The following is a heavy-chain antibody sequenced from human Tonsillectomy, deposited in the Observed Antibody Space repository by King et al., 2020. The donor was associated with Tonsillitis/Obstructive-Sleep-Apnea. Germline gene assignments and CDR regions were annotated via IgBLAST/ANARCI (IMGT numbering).Heavy chain of an antibody. CDR2: INWNGGST. J-gene: IGHJ4*02. D-gene: IGHD4-17*01. CDR3: VRVSRRYYGDHEQSYFDH. CDR1: GFTFDDRG. V-gene: IGHV3-20*01. Sequence: EVQLVESGGGVVRPGGSLRLSCAASGFTFDDRGMSWVRQAPGKGLEWVSSINWNGGSTTYADSVKGRFTISRDNAKNSLFLQMNSLRVEDTAFYHCVRVSRRYYGDHEQSYFDHWGQGTLVIAVSS.